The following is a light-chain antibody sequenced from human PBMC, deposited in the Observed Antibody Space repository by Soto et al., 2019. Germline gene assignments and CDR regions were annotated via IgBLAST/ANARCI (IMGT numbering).Light chain of an antibody. V-gene: IGLV2-14*01. CDR3: SSYTNINTRACV. CDR2: EVT. J-gene: IGLJ1*01. Sequence: QSVLTQPASVSGSPGQSITISCTGTSGDIGSYNRVSWYQQHPGKAPKLIIYEVTDRPSGVSNRFSGSKSGNTASLTISGLQAEHEAEYYCSSYTNINTRACVFGTGTKGTVL. CDR1: SGDIGSYNR.